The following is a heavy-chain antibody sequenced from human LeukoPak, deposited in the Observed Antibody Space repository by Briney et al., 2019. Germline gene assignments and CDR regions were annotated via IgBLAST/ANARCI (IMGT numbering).Heavy chain of an antibody. CDR3: ARYTSSWFFDS. V-gene: IGHV6-1*01. CDR1: GDSVSSTSAA. J-gene: IGHJ4*02. D-gene: IGHD6-13*01. CDR2: TYYRSKWYS. Sequence: SQTRSLTCAISGDSVSSTSAAWNWIRQPPSRGLEWLGRTYYRSKWYSDYAVSVRGRITVSPDTSTNQFSLQLNSVTPEDTAVYYCARYTSSWFFDSWGLGTLDTVSS.